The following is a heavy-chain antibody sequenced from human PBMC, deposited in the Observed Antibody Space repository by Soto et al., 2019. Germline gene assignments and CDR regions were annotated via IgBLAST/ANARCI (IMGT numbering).Heavy chain of an antibody. V-gene: IGHV1-46*01. CDR3: ARPPNNDFWHGYLSY. J-gene: IGHJ4*02. CDR1: GYSFISHQ. Sequence: QVQLVQSGAEVKKPGASVKVSCKASGYSFISHQMHWVRQAPGQGPEWMGIINPSGGGTSYAQKFQDRVTMTSDTSTSTVYMELSSLRSEDTAVYYCARPPNNDFWHGYLSYWGQGTLVTVSP. CDR2: INPSGGGT. D-gene: IGHD3-3*01.